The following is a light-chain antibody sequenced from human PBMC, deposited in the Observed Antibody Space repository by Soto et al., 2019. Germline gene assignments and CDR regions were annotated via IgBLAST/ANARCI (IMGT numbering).Light chain of an antibody. V-gene: IGKV1-39*01. CDR1: QSISSY. Sequence: DIQMTQSPSSLSASVGDRVTITCRASQSISSYLNWYQQKPGKAPKLLIYAASSLQSGVPSRFSGSGSGKDLIPTISSLHPEVFESSNCHKVDMTLYSVGQGPGLEIK. CDR3: HKVDMTLYS. J-gene: IGKJ5*01. CDR2: AAS.